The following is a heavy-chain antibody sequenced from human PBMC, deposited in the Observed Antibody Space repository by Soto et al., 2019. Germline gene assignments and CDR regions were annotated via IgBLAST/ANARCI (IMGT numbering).Heavy chain of an antibody. CDR3: ASGSRDCSGGSCYSH. CDR1: EDMFSNHW. CDR2: IYFRDSDV. Sequence: PGESLKISCQGSEDMFSNHWIGWVRQMPGKGLEWMGIIYFRDSDVRYSPSFQGQVTISADKPSHSVSLHWSSLRASDTAIYYCASGSRDCSGGSCYSHWGQGTLVTVSS. D-gene: IGHD2-15*01. V-gene: IGHV5-51*01. J-gene: IGHJ4*02.